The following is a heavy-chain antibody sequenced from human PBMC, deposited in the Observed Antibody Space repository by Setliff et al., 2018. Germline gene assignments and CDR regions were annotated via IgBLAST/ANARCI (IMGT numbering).Heavy chain of an antibody. D-gene: IGHD3-3*01. CDR1: GYTFTGYY. J-gene: IGHJ4*02. Sequence: ASVKVSCKASGYTFTGYYMHWVRQAPGQGLEWMGWMNPNSGNTGYAQKFQGRVTMTRNTSISTAYMELSSLRSEDTAVYYCARVPRLEWLLPTFDSWGQGTLVTVSS. CDR2: MNPNSGNT. CDR3: ARVPRLEWLLPTFDS. V-gene: IGHV1-8*02.